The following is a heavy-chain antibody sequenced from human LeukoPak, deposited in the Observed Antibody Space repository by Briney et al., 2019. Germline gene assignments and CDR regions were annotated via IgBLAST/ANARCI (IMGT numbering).Heavy chain of an antibody. CDR3: ARRIRRVVLGGEFDP. V-gene: IGHV1-69*13. Sequence: ASVKVSCKASGGTFSSYAISWVRQAPGQGLEWMGGIIPIFGTANYAQKFQGRVTITADESTSTAYMELSSLRSEDTAVYYCARRIRRVVLGGEFDPWGQGTLVTVSS. CDR2: IIPIFGTA. D-gene: IGHD3-3*02. J-gene: IGHJ5*02. CDR1: GGTFSSYA.